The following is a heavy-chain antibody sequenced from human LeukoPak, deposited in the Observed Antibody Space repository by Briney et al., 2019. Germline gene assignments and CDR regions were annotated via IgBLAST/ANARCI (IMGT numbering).Heavy chain of an antibody. Sequence: SETLSLTCTVSGGSISSSGYYWGWIRQPPGKGLEWIGSIYYSGSTYYNPSLKSRVTISVDTSKNQFSLRLTSVTAADTAVYYCARHVRKRGIAAAGSPGWFDPWGQGTLVTVSS. D-gene: IGHD6-13*01. CDR1: GGSISSSGYY. J-gene: IGHJ5*02. V-gene: IGHV4-39*07. CDR2: IYYSGST. CDR3: ARHVRKRGIAAAGSPGWFDP.